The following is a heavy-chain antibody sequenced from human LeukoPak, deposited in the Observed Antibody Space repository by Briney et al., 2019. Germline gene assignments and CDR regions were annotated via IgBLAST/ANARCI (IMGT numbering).Heavy chain of an antibody. CDR1: GYSFTSYW. V-gene: IGHV5-51*01. D-gene: IGHD3-22*01. Sequence: GESLKISCQGSGYSFTSYWIGWVRQMPGKGLDYMGIIYPGDSDTRYSPSFQGQVTISADRSISTAYLQWSSLQASDTAMYYCARQYDSSGYIDYWGQGTLVTVSS. CDR3: ARQYDSSGYIDY. J-gene: IGHJ4*02. CDR2: IYPGDSDT.